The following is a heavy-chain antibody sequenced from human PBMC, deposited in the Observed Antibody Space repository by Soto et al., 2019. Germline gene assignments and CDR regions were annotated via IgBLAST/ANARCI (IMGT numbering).Heavy chain of an antibody. D-gene: IGHD1-26*01. J-gene: IGHJ4*02. Sequence: GASVKVSCKASGYTFTGYYMHWVRQAPGQGLEWMGWINPNSGGTNYAQKFQGWVTMTRDTSISTAYMELSRLRSDDTAVYYCARGVSVGATRFDYWGQGTLVTVSS. CDR2: INPNSGGT. CDR3: ARGVSVGATRFDY. CDR1: GYTFTGYY. V-gene: IGHV1-2*04.